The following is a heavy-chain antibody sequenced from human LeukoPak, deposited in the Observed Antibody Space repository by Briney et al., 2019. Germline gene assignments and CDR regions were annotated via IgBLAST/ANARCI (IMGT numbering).Heavy chain of an antibody. CDR2: IYTSGST. CDR1: GGSISSYY. CDR3: ARVVGYGSGSYYFDY. D-gene: IGHD3-10*01. V-gene: IGHV4-4*07. Sequence: MASETLSLTCTVSGGSISSYYWSWIRQPAGKGLEWIGRIYTSGSTNYNPSLKSRVTMSVDTSKNQFSLKLSSVTAAGTAVYYCARVVGYGSGSYYFDYWGQGTLVTVSS. J-gene: IGHJ4*02.